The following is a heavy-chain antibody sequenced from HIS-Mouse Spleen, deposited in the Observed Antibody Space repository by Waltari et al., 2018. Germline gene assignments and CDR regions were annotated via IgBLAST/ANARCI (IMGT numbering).Heavy chain of an antibody. CDR2: ISYDGSNK. CDR1: GFPFSSFG. V-gene: IGHV3-30*18. J-gene: IGHJ4*02. CDR3: AKASSGWLDY. D-gene: IGHD6-19*01. Sequence: QVQLVESGGGVVQPWRSLRLSCAASGFPFSSFGLPWVRQSPGKGLEWVAIISYDGSNKYYADSVKGRFTISRDNSKNTLYLQMNSLRAEDTAVYYCAKASSGWLDYWGQGTLVTVSS.